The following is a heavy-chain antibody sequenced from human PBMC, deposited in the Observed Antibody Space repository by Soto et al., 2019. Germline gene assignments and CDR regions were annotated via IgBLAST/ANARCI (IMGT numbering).Heavy chain of an antibody. CDR2: XSXSXXXI. CDR3: AKAGLLLCPWV. J-gene: IGHJ4*02. D-gene: IGHD2-2*01. Sequence: PGGSLRLYCAASGFTFSDYYISWIRQASGKGXEXVXXXSXSXXXIXXXXSVKGRFTISRDNAKNSLYLQMNSLRAEDTAVYCAKAGLLLCPWVWGQGTLVTVSS. CDR1: GFTFSDYY. V-gene: IGHV3-11*01.